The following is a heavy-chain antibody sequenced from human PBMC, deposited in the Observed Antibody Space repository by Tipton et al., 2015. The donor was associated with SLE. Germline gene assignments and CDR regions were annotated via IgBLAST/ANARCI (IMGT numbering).Heavy chain of an antibody. CDR1: GGSFSGYY. J-gene: IGHJ5*02. Sequence: TLSLTCAVYGGSFSGYYWSWIRQPPGKGLEWIGEINHSGSTNYNPSLKSRVTISVDTSKNQFSLKLSSVTAADTAVYYCARHALYCSGGSCYLGWFDPWGHGSLVTVSS. D-gene: IGHD2-15*01. CDR2: INHSGST. CDR3: ARHALYCSGGSCYLGWFDP. V-gene: IGHV4-34*01.